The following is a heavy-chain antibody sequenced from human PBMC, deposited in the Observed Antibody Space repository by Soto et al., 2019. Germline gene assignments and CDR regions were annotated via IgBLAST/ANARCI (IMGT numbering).Heavy chain of an antibody. J-gene: IGHJ4*02. V-gene: IGHV3-64*04. Sequence: GGSKRVSWTAAEGNCISYGMRWVRQKTGKGLEYVSAISSNGGSTYYADSVKGRFTISRDDSKNTLFLQMNSLRAEDAALYYCAKRAIAVPDTPGNFFDYWGQGTLVTVSS. CDR1: EGNCISYG. CDR3: AKRAIAVPDTPGNFFDY. D-gene: IGHD6-19*01. CDR2: ISSNGGST.